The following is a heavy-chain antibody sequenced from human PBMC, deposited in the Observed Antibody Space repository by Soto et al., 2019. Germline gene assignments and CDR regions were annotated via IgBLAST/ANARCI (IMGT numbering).Heavy chain of an antibody. D-gene: IGHD1-1*01. CDR3: ARGVDAGVDV. Sequence: ASVKVSCKASGYTFTTYDINWVRQATGQGLEWLGWMSPNSGATGYAQKFQGRVNITRDTSMTTAYMELSNMRSEDTAMYYCARGVDAGVDVWGQGTTVTVSS. CDR2: MSPNSGAT. CDR1: GYTFTTYD. V-gene: IGHV1-8*01. J-gene: IGHJ6*02.